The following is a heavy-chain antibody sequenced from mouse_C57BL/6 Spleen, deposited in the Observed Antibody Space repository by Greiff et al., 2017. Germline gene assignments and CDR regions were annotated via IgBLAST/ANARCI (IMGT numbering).Heavy chain of an antibody. V-gene: IGHV14-4*01. Sequence: EVKLQESGAELVRPGASVKLSCTASGFNIKDDYMHWVKQRPEQGLEWIGWIDPENGDTEYASKFQGKATITADTSSNTAYLQLSSLTSEDTAVYYCTTGSSGYAMDYWGQGTSVTVSS. J-gene: IGHJ4*01. CDR1: GFNIKDDY. CDR2: IDPENGDT. D-gene: IGHD3-2*02. CDR3: TTGSSGYAMDY.